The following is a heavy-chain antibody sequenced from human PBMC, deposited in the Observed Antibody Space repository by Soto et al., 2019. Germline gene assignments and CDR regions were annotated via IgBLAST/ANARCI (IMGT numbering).Heavy chain of an antibody. V-gene: IGHV4-30-2*01. D-gene: IGHD3-10*01. J-gene: IGHJ6*02. CDR3: ARYGSGSYYYGMDV. CDR2: MYHSGST. CDR1: GGSISSGGYS. Sequence: SETLSLTCAVSGGSISSGGYSWSWIRQPPGKGLEWIGYMYHSGSTYYNPSLKSRVTISLDRSKNQFSLKLSPVTAADTAVYYCARYGSGSYYYGMDVWGQGTTVTVSS.